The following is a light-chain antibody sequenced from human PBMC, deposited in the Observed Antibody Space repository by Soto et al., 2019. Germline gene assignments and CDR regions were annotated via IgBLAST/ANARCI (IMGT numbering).Light chain of an antibody. Sequence: DIQMTQSPSSLSASVGDRVTITCRTSQSISSYLNWYQQKPGKAPKLLIYSASTLQGGVPSRFSGSGSGTDFTLTISSLQPEDFATYYCQQLNNYPLTFGQGTRLEIK. CDR2: SAS. CDR1: QSISSY. J-gene: IGKJ5*01. CDR3: QQLNNYPLT. V-gene: IGKV1-9*01.